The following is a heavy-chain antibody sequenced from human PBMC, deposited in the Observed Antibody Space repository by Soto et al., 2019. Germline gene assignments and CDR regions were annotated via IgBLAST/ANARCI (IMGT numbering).Heavy chain of an antibody. CDR3: ATFMLLFGAPGWGRPMDV. CDR1: GFTFSSYD. V-gene: IGHV3-23*01. Sequence: GGSLRLSCAASGFTFSSYDMSCARQSPAHGVELVSFISASGGTTYYVDSVKGRFTISREASKNTLYLQMNSLRAEDTAIYYCATFMLLFGAPGWGRPMDVWGQGTAVTVSS. CDR2: ISASGGTT. J-gene: IGHJ6*02. D-gene: IGHD3-10*01.